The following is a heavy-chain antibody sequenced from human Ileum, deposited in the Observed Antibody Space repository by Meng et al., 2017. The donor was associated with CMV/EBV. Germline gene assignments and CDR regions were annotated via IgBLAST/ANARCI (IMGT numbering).Heavy chain of an antibody. D-gene: IGHD3-22*01. J-gene: IGHJ4*02. CDR2: IYWDDDK. Sequence: QIPLKESGPPPVNPPQTPTLTCTFAGFSLSTNGVGVGWIRQPPGKALEWLALIYWDDDKRYSPSLKSRLTITKDTSNNQVVLIMTNMDPVDTATYYCAHSSDYYDSSGELDYWGQGTLVTVSS. CDR3: AHSSDYYDSSGELDY. CDR1: GFSLSTNGVG. V-gene: IGHV2-5*02.